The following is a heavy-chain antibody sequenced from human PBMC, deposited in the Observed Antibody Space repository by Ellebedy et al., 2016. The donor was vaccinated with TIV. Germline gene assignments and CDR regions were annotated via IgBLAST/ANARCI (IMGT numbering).Heavy chain of an antibody. CDR3: ARLADLWFGDLFD. CDR1: GFTFSSYG. D-gene: IGHD3-10*01. CDR2: ISYDESNK. Sequence: GGSLRLSCAASGFTFSSYGMHWVRQAPGKGLEWVAFISYDESNKYYVDSVRGRFTTSRDNAKNSLYLQMNSLRAEDTAVYYCARLADLWFGDLFDWGQGTLVTVSS. J-gene: IGHJ4*02. V-gene: IGHV3-30*03.